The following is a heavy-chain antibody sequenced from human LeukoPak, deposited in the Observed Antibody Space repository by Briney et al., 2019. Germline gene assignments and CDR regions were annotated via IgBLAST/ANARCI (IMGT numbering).Heavy chain of an antibody. CDR2: ISWNSGSI. V-gene: IGHV3-9*01. D-gene: IGHD4-23*01. Sequence: GGSLRLSCAASGFTFDDYAMHWVRQAPGKGLEWVSGISWNSGSIGYADSVKGRFTISRDNAKNSLYLQMNSLRAEDTALYYCAKAIGAYGGYFDYWGQGTLVTVSS. CDR1: GFTFDDYA. J-gene: IGHJ4*02. CDR3: AKAIGAYGGYFDY.